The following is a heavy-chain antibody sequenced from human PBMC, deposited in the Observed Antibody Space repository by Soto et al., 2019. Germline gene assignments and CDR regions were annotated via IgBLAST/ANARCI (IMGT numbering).Heavy chain of an antibody. J-gene: IGHJ4*02. Sequence: QLQLQESGPGLVKPSETLSLMCTVSGDSIRSGSYYWAWIRQPPGKRLEWIGSIYYSGSTYYNPSLYSRVTISVDTSKNQFSLKLTSVTAADTAVYYCASLRYDSWRTAVVEFDCWGQGTLVTVSS. CDR1: GDSIRSGSYY. V-gene: IGHV4-39*01. D-gene: IGHD3-3*01. CDR3: ASLRYDSWRTAVVEFDC. CDR2: IYYSGST.